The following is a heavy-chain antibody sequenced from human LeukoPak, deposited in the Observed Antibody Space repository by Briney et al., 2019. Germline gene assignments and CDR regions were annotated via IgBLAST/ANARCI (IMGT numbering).Heavy chain of an antibody. D-gene: IGHD2-2*01. Sequence: GGSLRLSCAASGFSFSNYAMNWVRQAPGKGLEWVAVTSYDESNKYYADSVKGRFTISRDNSKDTLYLQMSSLRPEDTAIYYCVKYSNSCYDPWGQGTLVTVSS. CDR3: VKYSNSCYDP. J-gene: IGHJ5*02. CDR1: GFSFSNYA. CDR2: TSYDESNK. V-gene: IGHV3-30-3*02.